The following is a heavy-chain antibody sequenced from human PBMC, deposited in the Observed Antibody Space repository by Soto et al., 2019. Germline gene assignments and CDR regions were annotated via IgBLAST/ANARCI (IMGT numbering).Heavy chain of an antibody. J-gene: IGHJ5*02. V-gene: IGHV1-46*01. CDR3: ARATCRSDDCYSDWFDP. D-gene: IGHD2-21*02. CDR1: GYTFTSHY. Sequence: QVQMVQSGAEVKKPGASVNVSCKASGYTFTSHYIHXVRQAPGQGLEWMGIINPSGGSPIYAQKFQDRVTMTKDTSTSTVYMSLSSLRSEDTAIYYCARATCRSDDCYSDWFDPWGQGTLITVSS. CDR2: INPSGGSP.